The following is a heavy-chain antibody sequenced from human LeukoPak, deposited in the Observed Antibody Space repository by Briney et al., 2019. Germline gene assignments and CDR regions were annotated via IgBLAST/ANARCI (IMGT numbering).Heavy chain of an antibody. Sequence: PGGSLRLSCAASGFTFSNYAMNWVRQAPGKVLEWVSSISSSSSYIYYADSVKGRFTISRDNAKNSLYLQMNSLRAEDTAVYYCTRSNRVGAGWYFDYWGQGTLVTVSS. D-gene: IGHD1-26*01. V-gene: IGHV3-21*01. CDR3: TRSNRVGAGWYFDY. J-gene: IGHJ4*02. CDR1: GFTFSNYA. CDR2: ISSSSSYI.